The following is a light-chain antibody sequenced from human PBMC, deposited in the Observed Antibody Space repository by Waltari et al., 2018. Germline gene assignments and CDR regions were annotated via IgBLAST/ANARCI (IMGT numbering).Light chain of an antibody. CDR2: DVT. J-gene: IGLJ1*01. Sequence: QSALTPPASASGPPRQSITLPCTVASSDVCGYNSVSWYQQYPGKAPKLMVYDVTNRPSGVSNRVSGSKSGNTASLTISGLQAEDEADYYCCSYAGSSTYVFGTGTKVTLL. V-gene: IGLV2-23*02. CDR3: CSYAGSSTYV. CDR1: SSDVCGYNS.